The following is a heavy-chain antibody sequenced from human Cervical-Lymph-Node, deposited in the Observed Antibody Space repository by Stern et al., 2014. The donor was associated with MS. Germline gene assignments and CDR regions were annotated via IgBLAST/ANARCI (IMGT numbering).Heavy chain of an antibody. J-gene: IGHJ4*02. Sequence: VQLVESGGGVVQPGRSLRLSCATSGFTFGRHSMHWVRQVPGKGLEWVAIISYDGSSQHYADSVKGRFTISRDNSNNTLYLQMNSLRFEDTAMYYCARPAAARYFDYWGQGSQVTVSS. D-gene: IGHD6-25*01. V-gene: IGHV3-30-3*01. CDR2: ISYDGSSQ. CDR1: GFTFGRHS. CDR3: ARPAAARYFDY.